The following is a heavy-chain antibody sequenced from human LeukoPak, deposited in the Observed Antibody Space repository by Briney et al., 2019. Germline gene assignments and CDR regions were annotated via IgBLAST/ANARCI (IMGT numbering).Heavy chain of an antibody. Sequence: SETLSLTCTVSGGSISSYYWSWIRQPAGKGLEWIGRIYTSGSTNYNPSLKSRVTMSVDTSKNQFSLKLSSVTAADTAVYYCARGIAVAGPTRGYFDYWGQGTLVTVSS. V-gene: IGHV4-4*07. J-gene: IGHJ4*02. D-gene: IGHD6-19*01. CDR3: ARGIAVAGPTRGYFDY. CDR1: GGSISSYY. CDR2: IYTSGST.